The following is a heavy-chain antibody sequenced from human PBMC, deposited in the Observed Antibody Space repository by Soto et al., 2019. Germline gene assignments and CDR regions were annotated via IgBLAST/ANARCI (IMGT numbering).Heavy chain of an antibody. CDR2: ISYDGSNK. CDR1: GFTFSGYV. J-gene: IGHJ3*01. Sequence: GSLRLSCAVSGFTFSGYVMHWVRQAPGKGLEWVAGISYDGSNKYYADSVKGRFTISRDNSKNTLYLQMNSLRGEDTAVHYCARDDCYNNRPDGAFDFWGQGTMDTVSS. V-gene: IGHV3-30-3*01. D-gene: IGHD2-21*01. CDR3: ARDDCYNNRPDGAFDF.